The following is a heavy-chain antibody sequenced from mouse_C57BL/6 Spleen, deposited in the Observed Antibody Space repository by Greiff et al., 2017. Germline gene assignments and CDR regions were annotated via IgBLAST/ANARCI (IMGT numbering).Heavy chain of an antibody. D-gene: IGHD3-1*01. CDR2: ILPGSGST. V-gene: IGHV1-9*01. CDR1: GYTFTGYW. CDR3: TRAGYRDWFAY. Sequence: QVQLKQPGAELMKPGASVKLSCKATGYTFTGYWIEWVKQRPGHGLEWIGEILPGSGSTNYNEKFKGKATFTADKSSNTAYMQLSSLTTEDSAIYYCTRAGYRDWFAYWGQGTLVTVSA. J-gene: IGHJ3*01.